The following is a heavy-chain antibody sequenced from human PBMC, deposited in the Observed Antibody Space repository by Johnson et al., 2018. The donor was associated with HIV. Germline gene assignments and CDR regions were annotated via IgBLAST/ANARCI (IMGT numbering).Heavy chain of an antibody. CDR3: ASSWGNAFDI. CDR1: GFTFSSYG. V-gene: IGHV3-66*01. CDR2: IYSGGST. Sequence: EKLVESGGGLAKPAWSPRLSCAASGFTFSSYGMHWVRQAPGKGLEWVSVIYSGGSTYYADSVKGRFTISRDNSKKTLYLQMNTLRPEDTAVYYCASSWGNAFDIWGQGTMVTVSS. J-gene: IGHJ3*02. D-gene: IGHD7-27*01.